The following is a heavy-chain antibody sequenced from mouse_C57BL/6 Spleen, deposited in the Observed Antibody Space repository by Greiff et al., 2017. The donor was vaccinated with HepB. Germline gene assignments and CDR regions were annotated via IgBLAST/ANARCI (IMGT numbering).Heavy chain of an antibody. CDR1: GFTFSSYG. J-gene: IGHJ4*01. Sequence: EVQLVESGGDLVKPGGSLKLSCAASGFTFSSYGMSWVRQTPDKRLEWVATISSGGSYTYYPDSVKGRFTISRDNAKNTLYLQMSSLKSEDTAMYYCERKDYYGSSYVDYAMDYWGQGTSVTVSS. CDR2: ISSGGSYT. V-gene: IGHV5-6*01. D-gene: IGHD1-1*01. CDR3: ERKDYYGSSYVDYAMDY.